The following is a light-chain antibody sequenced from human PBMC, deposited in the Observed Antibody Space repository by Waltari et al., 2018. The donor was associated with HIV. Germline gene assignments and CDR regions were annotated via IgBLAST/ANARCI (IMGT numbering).Light chain of an antibody. V-gene: IGKV1-39*01. CDR2: AAS. J-gene: IGKJ1*01. Sequence: DIQMTQSPSSLSASVGDRVTITCRASQNITTYLNWYQQKPGKAPNLLIHAASSLQSGVPSRFSGSGSGTDFTLAISSLQSEDFATYYCQQSYSTPRTFGQGTRVDTK. CDR3: QQSYSTPRT. CDR1: QNITTY.